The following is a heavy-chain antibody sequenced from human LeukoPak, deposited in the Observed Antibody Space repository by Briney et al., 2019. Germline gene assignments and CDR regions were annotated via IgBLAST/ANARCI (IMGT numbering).Heavy chain of an antibody. CDR3: ARDSSYYFDY. CDR2: INHSGST. D-gene: IGHD2-2*01. J-gene: IGHJ4*02. Sequence: SETLSLTCAVYGGSFSGYYWSWIRQPPGKGLEWIGEINHSGSTNYNPSLKSRVTISVDTSKNQFSLKLSSVTAADTAVYYCARDSSYYFDYWGQGTLVTVSS. CDR1: GGSFSGYY. V-gene: IGHV4-34*01.